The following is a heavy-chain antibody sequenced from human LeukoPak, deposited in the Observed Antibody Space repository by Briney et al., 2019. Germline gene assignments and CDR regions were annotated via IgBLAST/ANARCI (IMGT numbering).Heavy chain of an antibody. CDR3: AKVPPRIAAAEAYFDY. CDR2: IRYDGSNK. V-gene: IGHV3-30*02. CDR1: GFTFSSYG. Sequence: GGSLRLPCAASGFTFSSYGVHWGRQAPGKGLEWVAFIRYDGSNKYYADSVKGRFTISRDNSKNTLYLQMNSLRAEDTAVYYCAKVPPRIAAAEAYFDYWGQGTLVTVSS. J-gene: IGHJ4*02. D-gene: IGHD6-13*01.